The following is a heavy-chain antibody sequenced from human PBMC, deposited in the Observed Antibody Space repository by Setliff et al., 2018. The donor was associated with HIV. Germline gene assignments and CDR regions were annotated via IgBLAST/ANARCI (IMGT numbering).Heavy chain of an antibody. CDR1: GYTFTNYW. D-gene: IGHD4-17*01. CDR3: ARMGGRVDMTTATTFGYFQD. J-gene: IGHJ1*01. V-gene: IGHV5-51*01. Sequence: GESLQISCKGSGYTFTNYWIGWVRQMPGKGLEWMGIIYPGDSDARYSPSFQGQVTISADKSISTAYLQWTSLKASDTAMYYCARMGGRVDMTTATTFGYFQDWGQGTLVTVSS. CDR2: IYPGDSDA.